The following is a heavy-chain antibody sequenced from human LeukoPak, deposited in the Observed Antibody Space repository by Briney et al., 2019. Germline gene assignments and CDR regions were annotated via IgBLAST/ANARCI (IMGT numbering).Heavy chain of an antibody. CDR1: GFTVRNAW. Sequence: GGSLRLSCAVSGFTVRNAWMRWVRQAPGKGLEWVGRIQSEADGGATDYAAPVKDRSTISRDDSKNTLFMEMSSLKTEDTAVYYCTRRHYSSLWGQGTLVAVSS. D-gene: IGHD6-13*01. CDR2: IQSEADGGAT. V-gene: IGHV3-15*01. CDR3: TRRHYSSL. J-gene: IGHJ4*02.